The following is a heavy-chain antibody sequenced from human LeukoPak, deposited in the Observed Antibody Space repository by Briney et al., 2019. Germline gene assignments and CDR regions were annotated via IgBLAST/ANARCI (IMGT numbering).Heavy chain of an antibody. CDR1: GFDFRSYG. CDR3: AKVPRMAYYYYMDV. J-gene: IGHJ6*03. V-gene: IGHV3-30*02. Sequence: GGSLRLSCAASGFDFRSYGMHWVRHTPGKGLEWVAFIQYDGSTKVYADSVKGRVTISRDNSKNTVHLQMNSLKAEDTAVYYCAKVPRMAYYYYMDVWGKGTTVTVSS. D-gene: IGHD2-8*01. CDR2: IQYDGSTK.